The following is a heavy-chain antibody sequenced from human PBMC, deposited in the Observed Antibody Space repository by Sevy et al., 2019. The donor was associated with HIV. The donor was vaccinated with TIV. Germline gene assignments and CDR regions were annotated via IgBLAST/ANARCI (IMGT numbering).Heavy chain of an antibody. CDR1: GGSISSYY. CDR2: IYTSGST. V-gene: IGHV4-4*07. Sequence: SETLSLTCTVSGGSISSYYWSWIRQPAGKRLEWIGRIYTSGSTNYNPSLKSRVTMSVDTSKNQFSLKLSSVTAADTAVYYCARGGGWLPRGGWFDPWGQGTLVTVSS. CDR3: ARGGGWLPRGGWFDP. D-gene: IGHD3-10*01. J-gene: IGHJ5*02.